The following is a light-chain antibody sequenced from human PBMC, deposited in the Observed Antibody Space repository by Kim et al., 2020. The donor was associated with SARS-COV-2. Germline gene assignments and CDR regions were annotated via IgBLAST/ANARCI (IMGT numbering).Light chain of an antibody. CDR3: SSYTSSSTS. J-gene: IGLJ2*01. Sequence: QSALTQPASVSGSPGQSITIFCTGTSSDVGGYNYVSWYQQHPGKAPKLMIYDVSNRPSGVSNRFSGSKSGNTASLTISGLQAEDEADYYCSSYTSSSTSFGGGTKLTVL. CDR2: DVS. CDR1: SSDVGGYNY. V-gene: IGLV2-14*03.